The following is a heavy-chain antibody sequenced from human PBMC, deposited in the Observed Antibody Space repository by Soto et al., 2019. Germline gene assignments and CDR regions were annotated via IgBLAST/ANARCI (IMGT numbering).Heavy chain of an antibody. V-gene: IGHV4-31*03. D-gene: IGHD1-20*01. CDR3: ARVGGINWFDP. Sequence: QVQLQESGPGLVKPSQTLSLTCTVSGGSISSGGYYWSWIRQHPGKGLEWIGYIYYSGSTYYNPSLMSRVTISVETSKNHFSLKLSSVTAADTAVYYCARVGGINWFDPWGQGTLVTVSS. CDR2: IYYSGST. J-gene: IGHJ5*02. CDR1: GGSISSGGYY.